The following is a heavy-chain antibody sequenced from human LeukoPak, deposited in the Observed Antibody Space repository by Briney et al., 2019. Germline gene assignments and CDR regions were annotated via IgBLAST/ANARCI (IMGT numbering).Heavy chain of an antibody. V-gene: IGHV1-8*03. CDR2: MDPNSGIT. Sequence: GASVKVSCKASGYTFTSYDINWVRQATGQGLEWMGWMDPNSGITGYAQKFQGRVTITRNTSISTAYMELSSLRSEDTAVYYCARWAAARYYYYYYYMDVWGKGTTVTVSS. CDR1: GYTFTSYD. CDR3: ARWAAARYYYYYYYMDV. D-gene: IGHD6-13*01. J-gene: IGHJ6*03.